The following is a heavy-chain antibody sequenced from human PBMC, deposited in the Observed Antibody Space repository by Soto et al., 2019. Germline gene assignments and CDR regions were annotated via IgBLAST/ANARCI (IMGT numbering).Heavy chain of an antibody. V-gene: IGHV4-39*01. Sequence: QLQLQESGPGLVKPSETLSLTCTVSGGSINSSRYYWGWIRQSPGKGLEWIASVYYRGNTYDNPSLKSRVTISVDMSRTQFSLKLCSVTAADTALYYCARHVGFGDPSDFDPWGQGTLVIVSS. J-gene: IGHJ5*02. D-gene: IGHD3-16*01. CDR3: ARHVGFGDPSDFDP. CDR2: VYYRGNT. CDR1: GGSINSSRYY.